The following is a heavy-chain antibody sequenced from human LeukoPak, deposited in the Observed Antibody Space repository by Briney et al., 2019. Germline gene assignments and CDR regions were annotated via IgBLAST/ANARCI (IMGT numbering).Heavy chain of an antibody. CDR1: GGTFSSYA. J-gene: IGHJ1*01. CDR2: IIPNFGTA. CDR3: ARGGAARLHFQN. Sequence: SVKVSCKASGGTFSSYAISWVRQAPGQGLEWMGGIIPNFGTANYAQKFQGRVTITADESTSTAYMELSSLRSEDTAVYYCARGGAARLHFQNWGQGTLVTVSS. D-gene: IGHD6-6*01. V-gene: IGHV1-69*01.